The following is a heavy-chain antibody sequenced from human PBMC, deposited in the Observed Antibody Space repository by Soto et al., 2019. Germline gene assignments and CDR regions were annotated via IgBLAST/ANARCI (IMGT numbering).Heavy chain of an antibody. CDR2: ISSSSSYI. Sequence: GGSLRLSCAASGFTFSSYSMNWVRQAPGKGLEWVSSISSSSSYIYYADSVKGRFTISRDNAKNSLYLQMNSLRAEDTAVYYCARDIYYYDSSGRLDYWGQGTLVTVSS. V-gene: IGHV3-21*01. CDR1: GFTFSSYS. D-gene: IGHD3-22*01. J-gene: IGHJ4*02. CDR3: ARDIYYYDSSGRLDY.